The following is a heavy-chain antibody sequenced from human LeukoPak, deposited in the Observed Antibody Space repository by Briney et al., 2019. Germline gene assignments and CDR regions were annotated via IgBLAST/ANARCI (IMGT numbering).Heavy chain of an antibody. CDR1: GFTFSSYW. V-gene: IGHV3-7*01. D-gene: IGHD2-15*01. CDR2: IKQDGSEK. CDR3: ARYFSVVVALEYYFDY. Sequence: PGGSLRLSCAASGFTFSSYWMSWVRQAPGKGLEWAANIKQDGSEKYYVDSVKGRFTISRDNAKNSLYLQMNSLRAEDTAVYYCARYFSVVVALEYYFDYWGQGTLVTVSS. J-gene: IGHJ4*02.